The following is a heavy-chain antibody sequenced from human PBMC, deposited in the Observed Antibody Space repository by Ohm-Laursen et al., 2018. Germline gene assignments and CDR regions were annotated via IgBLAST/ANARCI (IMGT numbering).Heavy chain of an antibody. J-gene: IGHJ6*02. CDR2: INYSGNT. D-gene: IGHD1-14*01. CDR3: ARNITGGMDV. V-gene: IGHV4-34*01. Sequence: SDTLSLTCSVYGGSFSGYYWSWIRQPPGKGLEWIGEINYSGNTNYNPSLKSRVTISVDTSRNQFSLKVSSVTAADTGVYYCARNITGGMDVWSQGTSVTISS. CDR1: GGSFSGYY.